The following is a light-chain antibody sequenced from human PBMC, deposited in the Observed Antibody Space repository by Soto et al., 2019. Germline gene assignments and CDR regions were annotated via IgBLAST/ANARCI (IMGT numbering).Light chain of an antibody. V-gene: IGKV1-27*01. Sequence: DIQMTQSPSSLSAFVGDRVTITCRASLAISNYLAWYQQKPGKVPKLLIYGASTLQSGVPSRFAGSGSGTEFSLTINSLQPEDVATYYCQRYNTVPSTFGQGTKVEIK. CDR3: QRYNTVPST. CDR1: LAISNY. CDR2: GAS. J-gene: IGKJ1*01.